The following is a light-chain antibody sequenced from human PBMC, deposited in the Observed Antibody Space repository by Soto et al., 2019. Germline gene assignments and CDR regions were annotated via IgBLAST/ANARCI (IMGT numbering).Light chain of an antibody. CDR1: SGSIPNNY. CDR2: EDN. V-gene: IGLV6-57*01. J-gene: IGLJ3*02. Sequence: NFMLTQPHSVSESPGKTVTMSCTRSSGSIPNNYVQWYQQRPGSSPTTVIYEDNQRPSGVPDRFSGSIDSSSHSASLTISGLKTEDEADYYCQSYDNNNHWVFGGGTKLTVL. CDR3: QSYDNNNHWV.